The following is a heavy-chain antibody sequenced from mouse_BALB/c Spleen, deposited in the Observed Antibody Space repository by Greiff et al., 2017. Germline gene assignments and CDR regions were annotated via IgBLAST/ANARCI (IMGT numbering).Heavy chain of an antibody. CDR3: AREGFYGNYGGWFAY. V-gene: IGHV3-6*02. Sequence: EVKLMESGPGLVKPSQSLSLTCSVTGYSITSGYYWNWIRQFPGNKLEWMGYISYDGSNNYNPSLKNRISITRDTSKNQFFLKLNSVTTEDTATYYCAREGFYGNYGGWFAYWGQGTLVTVSA. CDR1: GYSITSGYY. J-gene: IGHJ3*01. D-gene: IGHD2-1*01. CDR2: ISYDGSN.